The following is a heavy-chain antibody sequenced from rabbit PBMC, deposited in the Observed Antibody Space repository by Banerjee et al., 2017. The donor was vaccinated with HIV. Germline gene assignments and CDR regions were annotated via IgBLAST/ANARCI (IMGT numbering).Heavy chain of an antibody. CDR3: GRDRDGDAGYGSLAL. CDR2: IYTSSGGT. D-gene: IGHD6-1*01. V-gene: IGHV1S43*01. CDR1: GFSFSSSYY. Sequence: QQQLEESGGGLVKPGGTLTLTCKASGFSFSSSYYMCWVRQAPGKGLELIACIYTSSGGTWYASWVNGRFTISRSTSLNTVDLKMTSLTVADTATYFCGRDRDGDAGYGSLALWGQGTLVTVS. J-gene: IGHJ4*01.